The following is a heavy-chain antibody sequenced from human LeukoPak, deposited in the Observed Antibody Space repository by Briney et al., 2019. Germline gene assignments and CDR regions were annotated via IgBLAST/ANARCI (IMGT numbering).Heavy chain of an antibody. Sequence: GGSLRLSCVASGITFSSYSMNWVRQAPGKGLEWVSYISSFSGTINYADSVKGRFTISRDNAKNSLYLQMNSLSAEDTAAYYCARPSFTQGSYFDYWGQGTLVTVSS. J-gene: IGHJ4*02. CDR3: ARPSFTQGSYFDY. CDR1: GITFSSYS. CDR2: ISSFSGTI. D-gene: IGHD2-15*01. V-gene: IGHV3-48*04.